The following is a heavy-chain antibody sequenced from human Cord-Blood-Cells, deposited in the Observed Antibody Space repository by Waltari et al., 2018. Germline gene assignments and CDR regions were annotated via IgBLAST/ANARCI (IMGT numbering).Heavy chain of an antibody. J-gene: IGHJ4*02. CDR1: GGSIRRGDYY. CDR3: ARGPTTVTTGGFDY. D-gene: IGHD4-17*01. V-gene: IGHV4-30-4*08. CDR2: IYYSGST. Sequence: QVQLQESGPGLVKPSQTLSLTCTVSGGSIRRGDYYWSWIRQPPGKGLEWIGYIYYSGSTYYNPSLKSRVTISVDTSKNQFSLKLSSVTAADTAVYYCARGPTTVTTGGFDYWGQGTLVTVSS.